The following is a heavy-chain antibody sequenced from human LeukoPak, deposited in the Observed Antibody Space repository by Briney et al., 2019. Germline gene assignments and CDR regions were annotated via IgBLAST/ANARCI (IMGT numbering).Heavy chain of an antibody. V-gene: IGHV1-8*01. CDR1: GYTFTSYD. J-gene: IGHJ6*02. Sequence: ASVKVSCKASGYTFTSYDINWVRQATGQGLEWMGWMNPNSGNTGYARKFQGRVTMTRNTSISTAYMELSSLRSEDTAVYYCARQYQLLGTGDYYYYGMDVWGQGTTVTVSS. CDR2: MNPNSGNT. D-gene: IGHD2-2*01. CDR3: ARQYQLLGTGDYYYYGMDV.